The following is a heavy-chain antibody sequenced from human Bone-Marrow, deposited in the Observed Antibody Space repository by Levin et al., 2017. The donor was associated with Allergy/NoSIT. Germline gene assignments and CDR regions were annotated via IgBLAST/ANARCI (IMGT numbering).Heavy chain of an antibody. CDR2: ISGDDYNA. V-gene: IGHV1-18*01. D-gene: IGHD1-7*01. J-gene: IGHJ4*02. CDR1: GYAFTSYG. Sequence: SASVKVSCKASGYAFTSYGITWVRQAPGQGLEWLGWISGDDYNAKYAEKVQGRVSMITDTSTTTAFMELRSLRSDDTAVYYCVRAGFRTGTTGGGYWGQGTLVTVSS. CDR3: VRAGFRTGTTGGGY.